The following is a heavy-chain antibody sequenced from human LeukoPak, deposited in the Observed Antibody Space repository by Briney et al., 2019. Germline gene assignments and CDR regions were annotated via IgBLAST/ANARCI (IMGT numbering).Heavy chain of an antibody. D-gene: IGHD1-1*01. J-gene: IGHJ5*02. Sequence: GGSLRLSCAASGFTFSSCAMSWVRQAPGKGLEWVSAISGSGGSTYYADSVKGRFTISRDNSKNTLYLQMNSLRAEDTAVYYCAKDATGTTMGNWFDPWGQGTLVTVSS. V-gene: IGHV3-23*01. CDR2: ISGSGGST. CDR3: AKDATGTTMGNWFDP. CDR1: GFTFSSCA.